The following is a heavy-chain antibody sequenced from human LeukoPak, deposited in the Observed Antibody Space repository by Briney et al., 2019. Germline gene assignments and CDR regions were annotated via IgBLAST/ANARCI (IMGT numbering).Heavy chain of an antibody. CDR3: AGGGARLRLGELYFDY. CDR1: GFTFSSYE. J-gene: IGHJ4*02. D-gene: IGHD3-16*01. CDR2: ISSSGGTI. V-gene: IGHV3-48*03. Sequence: GGSLRLSCAASGFTFSSYEMNWVRQAPGKGLEWVSYISSSGGTIYYADSVKGRFTISRDNAKNLLYLQMNSLRAEDTAIYYCAGGGARLRLGELYFDYWGQGTLVTVSS.